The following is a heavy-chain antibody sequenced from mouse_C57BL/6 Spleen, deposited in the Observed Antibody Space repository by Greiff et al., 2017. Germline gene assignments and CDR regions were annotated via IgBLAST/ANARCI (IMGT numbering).Heavy chain of an antibody. CDR2: IDPETGGT. CDR3: TRGLFYYGSPWFAY. CDR1: GYTFTDYE. Sequence: VQLQQSGAELVRPGASVTLSCKASGYTFTDYEMHWVKQTPVHGLEWIGAIDPETGGTAYNQKFKGKAILTADKSSSTAYMELRSLTSEDSAVYYCTRGLFYYGSPWFAYWREGTLVTVSA. V-gene: IGHV1-15*01. J-gene: IGHJ3*01. D-gene: IGHD1-1*01.